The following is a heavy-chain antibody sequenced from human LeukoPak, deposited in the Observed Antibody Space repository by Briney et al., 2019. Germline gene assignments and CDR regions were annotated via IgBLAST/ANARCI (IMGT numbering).Heavy chain of an antibody. CDR2: IDYRGST. CDR1: GVSINSGGYY. CDR3: ARSRSGYSYDHAAFDI. D-gene: IGHD5-18*01. J-gene: IGHJ3*02. V-gene: IGHV4-61*08. Sequence: PSETLSLTCTVSGVSINSGGYYWSWIRQPPGKGLEWIAYIDYRGSTTYNPSLKSRVTISVDTSRNQFSLKLSSVTAADTAVYYCARSRSGYSYDHAAFDIWGQGTMVTVSS.